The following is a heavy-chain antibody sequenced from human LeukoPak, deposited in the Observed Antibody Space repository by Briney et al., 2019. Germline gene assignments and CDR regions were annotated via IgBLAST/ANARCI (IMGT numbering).Heavy chain of an antibody. D-gene: IGHD6-6*01. Sequence: PSETLSLTCTVSGGSISSSSYYWGWIRQPPGKGLEWIGSIYYSGSTYYNPSLKSRVTISVDTSKNQFSLKLSSVTAADTAVYYCARTGKAYSSSFDYWGQGTLVTVSS. CDR3: ARTGKAYSSSFDY. J-gene: IGHJ4*02. V-gene: IGHV4-39*07. CDR1: GGSISSSSYY. CDR2: IYYSGST.